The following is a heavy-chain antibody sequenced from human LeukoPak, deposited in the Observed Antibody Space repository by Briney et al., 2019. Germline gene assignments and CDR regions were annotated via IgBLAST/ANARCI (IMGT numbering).Heavy chain of an antibody. Sequence: PSETLSLTCTVSGGSISSYYWSWIRQPPGKGLEWIGYIYYSGSTNYNPSLKSRVTISVDTSKNQFSLKLSSVTAADTAVYYCARDQSSSSWYDGFDPWGQGTLVTVSS. D-gene: IGHD6-13*01. V-gene: IGHV4-59*01. J-gene: IGHJ5*02. CDR1: GGSISSYY. CDR2: IYYSGST. CDR3: ARDQSSSSWYDGFDP.